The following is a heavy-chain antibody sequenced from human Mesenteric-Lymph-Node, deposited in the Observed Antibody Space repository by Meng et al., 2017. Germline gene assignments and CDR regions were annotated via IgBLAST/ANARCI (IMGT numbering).Heavy chain of an antibody. CDR1: GYTFSSYY. D-gene: IGHD4-23*01. V-gene: IGHV1-46*01. Sequence: QVQLVQAGAEGKKPVASVTVSGKASGYTFSSYYMHWVRQAPGQGLEWMGIINPSGGSTSYAQKFQGRVTMTRDTSTSRVYMELSSLRSEDTAVYYCARRRNSPDWYFDLWGRGTLVTVSS. J-gene: IGHJ2*01. CDR2: INPSGGST. CDR3: ARRRNSPDWYFDL.